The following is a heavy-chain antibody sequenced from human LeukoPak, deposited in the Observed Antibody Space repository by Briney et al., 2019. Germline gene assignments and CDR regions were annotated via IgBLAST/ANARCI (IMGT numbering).Heavy chain of an antibody. V-gene: IGHV3-7*01. CDR2: IKQDGILK. D-gene: IGHD1-7*01. CDR1: GFTFRNYW. J-gene: IGHJ5*02. Sequence: GGSLILSCAASGFTFRNYWMSWVRQVPGRGLDWVATIKQDGILKHYADSMRGRFTISRDNAENSLHLQLDSLQVEDTAVYYCARLGGETTRFDLWGQGALVTVSS. CDR3: ARLGGETTRFDL.